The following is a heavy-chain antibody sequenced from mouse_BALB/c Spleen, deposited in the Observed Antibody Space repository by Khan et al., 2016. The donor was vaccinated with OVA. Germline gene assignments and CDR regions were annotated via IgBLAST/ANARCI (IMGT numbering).Heavy chain of an antibody. CDR1: GFTFSTFA. V-gene: IGHV5-9-3*01. CDR3: TRHNYGPFAY. D-gene: IGHD1-1*01. CDR2: ISSGGDYT. J-gene: IGHJ3*01. Sequence: EVELVESGGGLVKPGGPLKLSCTTSGFTFSTFAMSWVRQTPEKRLEWVAAISSGGDYTYFPDSVKGRFTIPRDNARSTLYLQMSSLRSEDTAMYYCTRHNYGPFAYWGQGTLVTVSA.